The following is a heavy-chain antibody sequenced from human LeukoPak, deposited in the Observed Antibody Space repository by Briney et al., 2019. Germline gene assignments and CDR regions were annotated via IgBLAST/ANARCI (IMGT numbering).Heavy chain of an antibody. CDR1: GGSISSYY. D-gene: IGHD6-19*01. V-gene: IGHV4-4*09. J-gene: IGHJ4*02. Sequence: SETLSLTCTVSGGSISSYYWSWIRQPPGKGLEWIGYIYTSGSTNCNPSLKSRVTISVDTSKNQFSLKLSSVTAADTAVYYCARRRSGWYGFDYWGQGTLVTVSS. CDR2: IYTSGST. CDR3: ARRRSGWYGFDY.